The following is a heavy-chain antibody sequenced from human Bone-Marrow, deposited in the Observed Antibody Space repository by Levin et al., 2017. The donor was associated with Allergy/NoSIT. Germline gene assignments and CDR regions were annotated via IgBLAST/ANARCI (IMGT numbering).Heavy chain of an antibody. CDR3: VARSNGMDV. CDR1: EFIVRSNY. D-gene: IGHD5-12*01. V-gene: IGHV3-66*01. CDR2: IYSGGSA. J-gene: IGHJ6*02. Sequence: GESLKISCAASEFIVRSNYMSWVRQAPGKGLDRVSVIYSGGSAYYADSVKGRFTISRDNSKNTLYLQMNSLRAEDTAVYYCVARSNGMDVWGQGTTVTVSS.